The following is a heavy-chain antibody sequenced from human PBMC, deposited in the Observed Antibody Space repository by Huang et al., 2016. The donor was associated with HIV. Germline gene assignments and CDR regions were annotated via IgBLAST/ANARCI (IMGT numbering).Heavy chain of an antibody. CDR2: IYYRGST. J-gene: IGHJ4*02. CDR3: ARLPGSITMIRGVITDPY. CDR1: GGSIRSDNYY. V-gene: IGHV4-39*02. Sequence: QLQLQESGPGLVKPSETLSLTCTVSGGSIRSDNYYWGWIRQPPGKGLEWIVRIYYRGSTYYNPSLKLRVTITVDTSKNNFSLRMRSVTAADTAVYYCARLPGSITMIRGVITDPYWGQGTLVTVSS. D-gene: IGHD3-10*01.